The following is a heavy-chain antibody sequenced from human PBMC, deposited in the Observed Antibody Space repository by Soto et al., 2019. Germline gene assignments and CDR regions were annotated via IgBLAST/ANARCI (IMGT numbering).Heavy chain of an antibody. CDR1: GGTFSTYT. D-gene: IGHD2-2*01. Sequence: QVQLVQSGAEVKKPGSSVRVSCKASGGTFSTYTISWVRQAPGQGRVWMGRIIPIVDRANYAQKFQGSVTITAEQSTSTAYMELSSLRSDDTAVYYCARDLAITVPAPMGYRGQGTLVTVSS. CDR2: IIPIVDRA. CDR3: ARDLAITVPAPMGY. J-gene: IGHJ4*02. V-gene: IGHV1-69*08.